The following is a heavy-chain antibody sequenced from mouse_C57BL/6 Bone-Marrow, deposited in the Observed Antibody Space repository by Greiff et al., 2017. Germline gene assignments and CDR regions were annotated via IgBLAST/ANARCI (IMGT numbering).Heavy chain of an antibody. CDR2: IDPETGGT. D-gene: IGHD2-1*01. Sequence: QVQLKESGAELVRPGASVTLSCKASGYTFTDYEMHWVKQTPVHGLEWIGAIDPETGGTAYNQKFKGKDILTADKSSSTAYMELRSLTSEDSAVYYCARRDHGNFEGFAYWGQGTLVTVSA. J-gene: IGHJ3*01. CDR1: GYTFTDYE. CDR3: ARRDHGNFEGFAY. V-gene: IGHV1-15*01.